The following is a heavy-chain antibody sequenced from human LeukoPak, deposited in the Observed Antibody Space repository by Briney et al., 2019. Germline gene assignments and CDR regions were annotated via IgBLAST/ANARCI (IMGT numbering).Heavy chain of an antibody. CDR3: AREVPLDYYGSGRGYYYYMDV. CDR2: IYYSGST. D-gene: IGHD3-10*01. CDR1: GASIKSLY. Sequence: SETLSLTCTVSGASIKSLYWSWVRQPPGKGLEWIGYIYYSGSTNYNPSLKSRVTISVDTSKNQFSLKLSSVTAADTAVYYCAREVPLDYYGSGRGYYYYMDVWGKGTTVTVSS. V-gene: IGHV4-59*01. J-gene: IGHJ6*03.